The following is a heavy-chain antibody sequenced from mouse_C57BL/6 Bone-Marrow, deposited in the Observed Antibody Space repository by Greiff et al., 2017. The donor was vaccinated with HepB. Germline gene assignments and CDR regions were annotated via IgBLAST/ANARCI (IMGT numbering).Heavy chain of an antibody. J-gene: IGHJ2*01. CDR2: ISNGGGST. CDR1: GFTFSDYY. CDR3: ARYYFDY. Sequence: EVKVVESGGGLVQPGGSLKLSCAASGFTFSDYYMYWVRQTPEKRLEWVAYISNGGGSTYYPDTVKGRFTISRDNAKNTLYLQMSRLKSEDTAMYYCARYYFDYWGQGTTLTVSS. V-gene: IGHV5-12*01.